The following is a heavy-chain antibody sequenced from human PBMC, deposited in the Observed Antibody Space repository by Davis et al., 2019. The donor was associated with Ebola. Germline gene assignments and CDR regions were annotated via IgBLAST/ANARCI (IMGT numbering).Heavy chain of an antibody. Sequence: GGSLRLSCAASGFTFSDYYMSWIRQAPGKGLEWVSYISSSSSTIYYADSVKGRFTISRDNAKNSLYLQMNSLRAEDTAVYYCARLPLVDTATVTRYYYGMDVWGQGTTVTVSS. CDR3: ARLPLVDTATVTRYYYGMDV. J-gene: IGHJ6*02. V-gene: IGHV3-11*04. CDR1: GFTFSDYY. D-gene: IGHD5-18*01. CDR2: ISSSSSTI.